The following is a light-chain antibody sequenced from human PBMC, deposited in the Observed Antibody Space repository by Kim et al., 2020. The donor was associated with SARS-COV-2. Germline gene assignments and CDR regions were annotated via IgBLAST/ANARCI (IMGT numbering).Light chain of an antibody. V-gene: IGKV3-20*01. J-gene: IGKJ4*01. CDR2: DSS. Sequence: SPGERATLSCRASQSISLKSLAWYQQPPGQAPRLLIFDSSHRATGIPDRFSGSGSGTHFTLTISRLEPEDFAVYYCQHYGASPLPFGGGTKVDIK. CDR1: QSISLKS. CDR3: QHYGASPLP.